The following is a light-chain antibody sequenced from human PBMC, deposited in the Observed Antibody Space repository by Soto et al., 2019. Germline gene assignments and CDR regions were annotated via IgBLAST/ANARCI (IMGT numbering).Light chain of an antibody. Sequence: QSVLTQPPSASGTPGQRVTISCSGSSSNIGNNTVNWYQQLPGTAPKLLIYGNNHRTSGVPDRLSGSKSGTSASLANSGLQSEVEADYSCAAWDDSLNGPVFGGGTKVTVL. CDR3: AAWDDSLNGPV. CDR1: SSNIGNNT. CDR2: GNN. J-gene: IGLJ3*02. V-gene: IGLV1-44*01.